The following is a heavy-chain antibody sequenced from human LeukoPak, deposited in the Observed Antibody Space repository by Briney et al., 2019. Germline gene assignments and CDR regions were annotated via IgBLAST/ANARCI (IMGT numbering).Heavy chain of an antibody. CDR1: GGTFSNSG. D-gene: IGHD3-16*01. Sequence: GASVKVSCKPSGGTFSNSGFSWVRQAPGQGLEGMGRIVPILGIPNYAQKFQGRVTITADKSTNTAYMELSSLRSDDTAMYYCARDFTDDAFDIWGQGTMVTVS. J-gene: IGHJ3*02. CDR2: IVPILGIP. CDR3: ARDFTDDAFDI. V-gene: IGHV1-69*04.